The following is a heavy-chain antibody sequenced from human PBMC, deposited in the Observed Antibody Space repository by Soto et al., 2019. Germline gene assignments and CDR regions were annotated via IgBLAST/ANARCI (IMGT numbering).Heavy chain of an antibody. CDR1: GGSISSGGYY. J-gene: IGHJ4*02. CDR2: IYYSGST. CDR3: ASTKETFLPGIAAAGPDQIFDY. Sequence: SETQSLTCTVSGGSISSGGYYWSWIRQHPGKGLEWIGYIYYSGSTYYNPSLKSRVTISVDTSKNQFSLKLSSVTAADTAVYYCASTKETFLPGIAAAGPDQIFDYWGQGTLVTVSS. V-gene: IGHV4-31*03. D-gene: IGHD6-13*01.